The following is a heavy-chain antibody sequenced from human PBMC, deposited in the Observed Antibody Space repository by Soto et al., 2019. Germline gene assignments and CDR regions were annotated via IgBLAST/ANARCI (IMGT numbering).Heavy chain of an antibody. J-gene: IGHJ4*02. Sequence: GGSLRLSYAASGFTFCSNDMHWVRQATGKGLEWVSAIGTAGDTYYPGSVKGRFTISRENAKNTLSLQMNSLRPEDTAVFYCARGGYSSGWTHFEYWGRGTLVTVSS. CDR1: GFTFCSND. D-gene: IGHD6-19*01. CDR3: ARGGYSSGWTHFEY. CDR2: IGTAGDT. V-gene: IGHV3-13*01.